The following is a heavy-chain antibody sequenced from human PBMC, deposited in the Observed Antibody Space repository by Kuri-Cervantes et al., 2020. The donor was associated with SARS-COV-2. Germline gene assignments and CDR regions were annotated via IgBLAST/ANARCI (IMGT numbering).Heavy chain of an antibody. CDR3: ARDRSGDYGDYFFDP. CDR2: IIPIFGTA. V-gene: IGHV1-69*13. D-gene: IGHD4-17*01. Sequence: SVKVSCKASGGTFSSYAISWVRQAPGQGLEWMGGIIPIFGTANYAQKFQGRVTITADEPTSTAYMELSSLRSEDTAVYYYARDRSGDYGDYFFDPWGQGTLVTVSS. CDR1: GGTFSSYA. J-gene: IGHJ5*02.